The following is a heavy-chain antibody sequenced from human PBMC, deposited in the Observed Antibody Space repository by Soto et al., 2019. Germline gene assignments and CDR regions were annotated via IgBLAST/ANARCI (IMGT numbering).Heavy chain of an antibody. J-gene: IGHJ6*02. CDR1: GYTFTSYY. CDR2: INPSGGST. D-gene: IGHD3-22*01. Sequence: QVQLVQSGAEVKKPGASVKVSCKASGYTFTSYYMHWVRQAPGQGLEWMGIINPSGGSTSYAQKFQGRVTRTRDTSTSTVYMELSSLRSEDTAVYYCAREVAHSSGYYYSNYYYYGMDGWGQGTTVTVSS. CDR3: AREVAHSSGYYYSNYYYYGMDG. V-gene: IGHV1-46*01.